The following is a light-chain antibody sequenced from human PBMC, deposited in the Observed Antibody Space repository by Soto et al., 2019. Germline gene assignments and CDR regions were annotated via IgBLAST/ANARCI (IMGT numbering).Light chain of an antibody. CDR3: SPYTSSSVV. CDR1: SSDVGGYNY. CDR2: EVS. Sequence: QSVLTQPASVSGSPGQSITISCTGTSSDVGGYNYVSWYQQHPGKSPKLLIYEVSTRPSGVSNRLAGSKSGNTASLTISGLQAVYEADYYCSPYTSSSVVLGVGTKLTVL. V-gene: IGLV2-14*01. J-gene: IGLJ2*01.